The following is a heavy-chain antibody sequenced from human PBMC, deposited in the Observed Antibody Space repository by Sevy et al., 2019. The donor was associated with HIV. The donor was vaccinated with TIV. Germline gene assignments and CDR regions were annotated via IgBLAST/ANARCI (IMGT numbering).Heavy chain of an antibody. J-gene: IGHJ6*02. CDR2: ISYEGSSK. CDR3: AKEITVAGASEYYFGLDV. D-gene: IGHD1-20*01. Sequence: GGSLRLSCAGSGFTFSLYGMHWVRQAPGRGLEWVAMISYEGSSKFYADSVKGRFTISRDNSNNTLYLQMNSLRAEDTAMYYCAKEITVAGASEYYFGLDVWGQGTTVTVSS. V-gene: IGHV3-30*18. CDR1: GFTFSLYG.